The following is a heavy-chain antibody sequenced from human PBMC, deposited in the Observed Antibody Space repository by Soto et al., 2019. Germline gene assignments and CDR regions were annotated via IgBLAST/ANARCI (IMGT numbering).Heavy chain of an antibody. D-gene: IGHD6-13*01. CDR3: ARLLAAALGEYFDY. CDR1: GGTFSSYA. Sequence: QVQLVQSGAEVKKPGSSVKVSCTASGGTFSSYAISWVRQAPGQGLEWMGGIIPIFGTANYAQKFQGRVTITADESTSTAYMELSSLRSEDTAVYYCARLLAAALGEYFDYWGQGTLVTVSS. CDR2: IIPIFGTA. J-gene: IGHJ4*02. V-gene: IGHV1-69*01.